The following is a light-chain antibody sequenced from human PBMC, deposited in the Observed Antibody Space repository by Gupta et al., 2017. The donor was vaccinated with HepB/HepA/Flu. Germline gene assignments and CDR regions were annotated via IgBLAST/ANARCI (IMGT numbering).Light chain of an antibody. CDR2: DVS. CDR1: SSDVVGYNY. Sequence: QSALTQPASVSGSPGQSITISCTGTSSDVVGYNYVSWYQQHPGKVPKVMIYDVSNRPSGISNRFSGSKSGNTASLTISGLQAEDEADYYCSAFTSSNTVIFGGGTKLTVL. J-gene: IGLJ2*01. CDR3: SAFTSSNTVI. V-gene: IGLV2-14*01.